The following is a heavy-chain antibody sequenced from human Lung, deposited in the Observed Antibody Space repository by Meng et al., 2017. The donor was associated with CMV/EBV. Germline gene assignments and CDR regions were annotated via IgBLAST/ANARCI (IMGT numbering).Heavy chain of an antibody. Sequence: SXXVSCKASGYRFTDHYFHWVRQAPGQGLEWMGWIYPNSGGTHYAQKFQGRLTVTRDTSISTGYMELSSLGSDDTAVYYCARDNDWGPDYWGQGTMITGSS. CDR1: GYRFTDHY. J-gene: IGHJ4*02. D-gene: IGHD7-27*01. CDR2: IYPNSGGT. CDR3: ARDNDWGPDY. V-gene: IGHV1-2*02.